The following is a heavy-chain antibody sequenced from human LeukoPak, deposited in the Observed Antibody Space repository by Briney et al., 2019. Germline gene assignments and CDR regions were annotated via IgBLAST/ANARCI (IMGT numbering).Heavy chain of an antibody. CDR2: IYGIENT. J-gene: IGHJ1*01. Sequence: SETLSLTCNITADSITSGYWSWIRQSPGKGLEWIGYIYGIENTDYNPPLKSRVTLSLDTSKNQLSLKLTAVSAADTAVYYCAGRGQRYFRDWGQGTLVTVSS. CDR3: AGRGQRYFRD. CDR1: ADSITSGY. V-gene: IGHV4-59*08.